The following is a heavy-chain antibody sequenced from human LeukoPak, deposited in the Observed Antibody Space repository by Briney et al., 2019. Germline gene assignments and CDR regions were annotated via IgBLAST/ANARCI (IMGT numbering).Heavy chain of an antibody. CDR3: ATRYYDSGGHKNIGY. J-gene: IGHJ4*02. CDR2: ISGSGGSA. D-gene: IGHD3-22*01. CDR1: GFTFNTHA. V-gene: IGHV3-23*01. Sequence: GGSLRLSCSASGFTFNTHAMNWVRQAPGKGLEWVSSISGSGGSAYYADSVKGRATISRDNSKNTLYLQMNSLRAEDTAIYYCATRYYDSGGHKNIGYWGQGTLVTVSS.